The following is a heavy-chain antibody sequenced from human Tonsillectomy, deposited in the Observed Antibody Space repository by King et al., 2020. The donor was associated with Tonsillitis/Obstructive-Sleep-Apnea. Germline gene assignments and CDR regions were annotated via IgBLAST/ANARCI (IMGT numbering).Heavy chain of an antibody. V-gene: IGHV3-11*05. CDR1: GCNFSDYY. Sequence: QLVQSGGGFVKPGGSLRRSCAASGCNFSDYYMSWILQAPGTGLEWLSYISSSGTFTNHADSVKGRFTISRDNAKNSLFLQMNDLRGEDTAVYYCARSAEDLVVVIPASNEYYHHWGQGTLVTVSS. CDR2: ISSSGTFT. CDR3: ARSAEDLVVVIPASNEYYHH. D-gene: IGHD2-15*01. J-gene: IGHJ1*01.